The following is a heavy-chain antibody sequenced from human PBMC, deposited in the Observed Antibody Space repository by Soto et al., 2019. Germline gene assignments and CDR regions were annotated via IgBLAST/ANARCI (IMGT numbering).Heavy chain of an antibody. D-gene: IGHD3-3*01. Sequence: ASVKVSCKASGYTFTSYDINWVRQATGQGLEWMGWMNPNSGNTGYAQKFQGRVTMTRNTSISTAYMELSSLRSEDTAVHYCAREWSVAWAGGQYDFWSGYYPFGYYYGMDVWGQGTTVTVS. CDR1: GYTFTSYD. CDR3: AREWSVAWAGGQYDFWSGYYPFGYYYGMDV. J-gene: IGHJ6*02. CDR2: MNPNSGNT. V-gene: IGHV1-8*01.